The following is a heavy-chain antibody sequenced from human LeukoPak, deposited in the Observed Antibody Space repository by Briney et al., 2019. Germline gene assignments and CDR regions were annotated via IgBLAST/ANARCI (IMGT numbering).Heavy chain of an antibody. V-gene: IGHV4-59*08. J-gene: IGHJ5*02. CDR3: ARTKPGQFDP. CDR1: GGSISSYY. Sequence: SETLSLTCTVSGGSISSYYWSWIRQPPGKGLEWIGYIYYSGSTNYNPSLKSRVTISVDTSNKNQFSLELSSVTAADTAVYYCARTKPGQFDPWGQGTLVTVSS. CDR2: IYYSGST. D-gene: IGHD2-8*01.